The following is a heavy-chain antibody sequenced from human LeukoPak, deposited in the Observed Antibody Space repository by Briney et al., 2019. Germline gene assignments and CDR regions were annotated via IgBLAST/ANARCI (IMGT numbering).Heavy chain of an antibody. CDR1: GGTFSSYA. J-gene: IGHJ3*02. D-gene: IGHD6-13*01. V-gene: IGHV1-24*01. CDR2: FDPEDGET. Sequence: GASVKVSCKASGGTFSSYAISWVRQAPGKGLEWMGGFDPEDGETIYAQKFQGRVAMTEDTSTDTAYMELSSLRSEDTAVYYCATSAAAGTGDAFDIWGQGTMVTVSS. CDR3: ATSAAAGTGDAFDI.